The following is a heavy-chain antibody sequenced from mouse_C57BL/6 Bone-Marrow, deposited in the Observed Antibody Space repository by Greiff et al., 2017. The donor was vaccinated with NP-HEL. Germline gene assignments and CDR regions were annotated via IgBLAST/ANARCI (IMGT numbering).Heavy chain of an antibody. CDR3: ARSANYYGSSCGYFDV. D-gene: IGHD1-1*01. CDR1: GYAFSSSW. V-gene: IGHV1-82*01. CDR2: IYPGDGDT. J-gene: IGHJ1*03. Sequence: VQVVESGPELVKPGASVKISCKASGYAFSSSWMNWVKQRPGKGLEWIGRIYPGDGDTNYNGKFKGKATLTADKSSSTAYMQLSSLTSEGSAVYFFARSANYYGSSCGYFDVWGTGTTVTVSS.